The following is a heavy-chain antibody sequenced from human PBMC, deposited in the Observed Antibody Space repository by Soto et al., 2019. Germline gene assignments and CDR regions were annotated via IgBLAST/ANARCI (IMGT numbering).Heavy chain of an antibody. Sequence: GGSLRLSCAASGFTFSSYAMHWVRQAPGKGLEWVAVISYDGSNKYYADSVKGRFTISRDNSKNTLYLQMNSLRAEDTAVYYCARDRDSSSSVFDYWGQGTLVTVSS. V-gene: IGHV3-30-3*01. CDR2: ISYDGSNK. CDR3: ARDRDSSSSVFDY. J-gene: IGHJ4*02. D-gene: IGHD6-6*01. CDR1: GFTFSSYA.